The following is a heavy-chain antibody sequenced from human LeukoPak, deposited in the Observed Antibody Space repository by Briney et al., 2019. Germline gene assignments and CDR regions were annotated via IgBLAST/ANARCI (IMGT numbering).Heavy chain of an antibody. CDR2: ISSSGSTI. V-gene: IGHV3-11*04. Sequence: PGGSLRLSCAASGFTSSDYYMNWIRQAPGKGLEWVSYISSSGSTIYYADSVKGRFSISRDNAKNSLYLQMSSLRAEDTAVYYCARRPYSSSWYYFDYWGQGTLVTVSS. J-gene: IGHJ4*02. CDR3: ARRPYSSSWYYFDY. CDR1: GFTSSDYY. D-gene: IGHD6-13*01.